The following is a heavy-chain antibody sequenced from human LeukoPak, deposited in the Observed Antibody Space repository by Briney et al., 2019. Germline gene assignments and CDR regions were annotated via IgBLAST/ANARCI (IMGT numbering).Heavy chain of an antibody. D-gene: IGHD5-24*01. CDR1: GFTFSSYG. V-gene: IGHV3-30*18. Sequence: GRSLRLSCAASGFTFSSYGMHWVRQAPGKGLEWVALISYDGSNIFYVDSVKGRFTISRDNSKNTLYLQMNSLRAEDTAVYYCAEDQDRDGYNPGDYWGQGTLVTVSS. CDR3: AEDQDRDGYNPGDY. CDR2: ISYDGSNI. J-gene: IGHJ4*02.